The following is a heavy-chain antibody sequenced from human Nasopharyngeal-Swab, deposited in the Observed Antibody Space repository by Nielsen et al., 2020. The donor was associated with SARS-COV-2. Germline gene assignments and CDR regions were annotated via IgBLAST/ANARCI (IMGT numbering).Heavy chain of an antibody. V-gene: IGHV1-3*01. D-gene: IGHD5-18*01. J-gene: IGHJ4*02. CDR2: INAGNGNT. CDR3: ARDRLGGYSYGYRAGRFDY. Sequence: ASVKVSCKASGYTFTSYAMNWVRQAPGQRLEWMGWINAGNGNTKYSQKFQGRVTITTDTSASTAYMELSSLRSEDTAVYYCARDRLGGYSYGYRAGRFDYWGQGTLVTVSS. CDR1: GYTFTSYA.